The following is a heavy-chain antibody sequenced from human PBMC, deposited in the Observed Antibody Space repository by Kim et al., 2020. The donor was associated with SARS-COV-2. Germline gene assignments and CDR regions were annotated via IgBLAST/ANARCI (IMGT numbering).Heavy chain of an antibody. CDR2: SDGSTT. J-gene: IGHJ5*02. V-gene: IGHV3-74*01. CDR3: TRDLVS. D-gene: IGHD2-8*02. Sequence: SDGSTTTYADSVKGRFTISRDNAKNTLYLQMNSLRAEDTAVYYCTRDLVSWGQGILVTVSS.